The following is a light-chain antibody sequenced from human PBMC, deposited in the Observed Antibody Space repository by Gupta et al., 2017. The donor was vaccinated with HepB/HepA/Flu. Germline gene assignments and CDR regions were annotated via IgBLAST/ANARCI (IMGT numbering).Light chain of an antibody. CDR3: GTWDTNLSGHWV. CDR2: DNN. J-gene: IGLJ3*02. V-gene: IGLV1-51*01. Sequence: QSVLTQPPSVSAAPGQTVTISCSGGTSNIGNNYVSWYQQFPGAAPKLLIYDNNKRPSGIPDRFSGSKSGTSATLGITGLQTGDEADYYCGTWDTNLSGHWVFGGGTKLTVL. CDR1: TSNIGNNY.